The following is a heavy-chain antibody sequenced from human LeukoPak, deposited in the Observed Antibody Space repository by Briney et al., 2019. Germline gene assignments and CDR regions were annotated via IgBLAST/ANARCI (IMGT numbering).Heavy chain of an antibody. CDR2: ISSSGGT. CDR1: GFTFSNYV. J-gene: IGHJ4*02. V-gene: IGHV3-23*01. CDR3: AKQSGDVSTYDTRPY. D-gene: IGHD2/OR15-2a*01. Sequence: GGSLRLSCAASGFTFSNYVMNWVRQAPGKGLVWVSSISSSGGTYYADSVKGRFTISRDNSRNTLYLQLSSLRAEDTAIYYCAKQSGDVSTYDTRPYWGQGTLVTVSS.